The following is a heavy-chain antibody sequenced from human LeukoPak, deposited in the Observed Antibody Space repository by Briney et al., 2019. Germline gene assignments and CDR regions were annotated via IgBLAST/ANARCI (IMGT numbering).Heavy chain of an antibody. CDR3: ARGGLPRSTSWTIGWFDP. V-gene: IGHV3-11*04. Sequence: PGGSLRLSCAASGFTFSDYYMSWIRQAPGKGLEWVSYISSSSSTIYYADSVKGRFTISRDNAKNSLYLQMNSLRAEDTAVYYCARGGLPRSTSWTIGWFDPWGQGTLVTVSS. D-gene: IGHD2-2*01. CDR2: ISSSSSTI. J-gene: IGHJ5*02. CDR1: GFTFSDYY.